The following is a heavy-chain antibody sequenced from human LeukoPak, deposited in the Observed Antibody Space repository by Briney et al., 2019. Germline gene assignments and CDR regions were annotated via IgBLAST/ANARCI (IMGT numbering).Heavy chain of an antibody. CDR1: EFNFRTHS. CDR2: ISSGGGVT. J-gene: IGHJ4*02. V-gene: IGHV3-48*02. CDR3: ARVGVGDWGSVWDH. Sequence: GGSLCLSRGASEFNFRTHSMIWARQTAGTGLEWISYISSGGGVTHYAESVKGRFSISRDNARNSLLLQMNRLTEEDTAVYYCARVGVGDWGSVWDHWGQG. D-gene: IGHD3-16*01.